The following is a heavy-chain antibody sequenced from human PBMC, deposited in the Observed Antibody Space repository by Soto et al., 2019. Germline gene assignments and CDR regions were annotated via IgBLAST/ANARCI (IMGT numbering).Heavy chain of an antibody. CDR3: ARGWGVTVTTYYYYHYGMDV. CDR1: GGSFRGYY. Sequence: EKLRLTYAVYGGSFRGYYWSGIRQPPGKGLEWIGEINHSGSTNYNPSPKSRVTISVDKSKKKFYLKLSSVTAADTAVYYCARGWGVTVTTYYYYHYGMDVLCQGTTVT. D-gene: IGHD4-4*01. J-gene: IGHJ6*02. CDR2: INHSGST. V-gene: IGHV4-34*01.